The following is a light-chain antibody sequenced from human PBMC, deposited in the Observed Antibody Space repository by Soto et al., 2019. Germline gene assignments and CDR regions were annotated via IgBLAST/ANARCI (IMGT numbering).Light chain of an antibody. J-gene: IGKJ5*01. CDR1: QSVGSF. Sequence: EIVLTQSPATLSLSPGERATLSCRASQSVGSFLAWYQQKPGQAPRLLIYDTSIRATGIPASFSGSGSGTDFTLTISSLAPEDFAVYYRQQRNSWPPTFTFGQGTRLEIK. CDR3: QQRNSWPPTFT. CDR2: DTS. V-gene: IGKV3-11*01.